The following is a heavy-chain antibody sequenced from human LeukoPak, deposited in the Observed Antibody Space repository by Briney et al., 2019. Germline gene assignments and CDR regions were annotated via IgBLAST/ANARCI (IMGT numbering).Heavy chain of an antibody. CDR2: MSPNSGNT. CDR3: TRGPPNWGYDF. J-gene: IGHJ4*02. CDR1: GYTFTSYD. V-gene: IGHV1-8*01. D-gene: IGHD3/OR15-3a*01. Sequence: ASVKVSCKASGYTFTSYDTNWVRQATGQGLEWMGWMSPNSGNTGYAQKFQGRVTMTRSTALSTAYMELSSLKSDDTAVYYCTRGPPNWGYDFWGQGTLVTVSS.